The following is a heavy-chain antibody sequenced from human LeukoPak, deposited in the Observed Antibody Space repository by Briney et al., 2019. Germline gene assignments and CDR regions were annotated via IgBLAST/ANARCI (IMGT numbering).Heavy chain of an antibody. CDR2: IYYSGSI. V-gene: IGHV4-59*01. D-gene: IGHD3-10*01. CDR3: ARAVRDRGVILPWFDP. CDR1: GGSFNTYY. Sequence: SETLFLTCTVSGGSFNTYYWTWIRQPPGKGLEWIGYIYYSGSINYNPSLKSRVTISVDTSKNQFSLKLSSVIAADTAVYYCARAVRDRGVILPWFDPWGQGTLVTVSS. J-gene: IGHJ5*02.